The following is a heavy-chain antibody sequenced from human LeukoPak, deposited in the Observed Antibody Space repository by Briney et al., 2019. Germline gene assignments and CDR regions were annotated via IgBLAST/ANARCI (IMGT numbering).Heavy chain of an antibody. CDR3: ARRYSSSAGASDAFDI. CDR2: IYPGDSDT. D-gene: IGHD4-11*01. V-gene: IGHV5-51*01. CDR1: GYSFTSYW. Sequence: GESLKISCQGSGYSFTSYWIGWVRQMPGKGLEFMGIIYPGDSDTRYSPSFQGQVTISADKSISTAYLQWSSLRASDTAMYYCARRYSSSAGASDAFDIWGQGTMVTVSS. J-gene: IGHJ3*02.